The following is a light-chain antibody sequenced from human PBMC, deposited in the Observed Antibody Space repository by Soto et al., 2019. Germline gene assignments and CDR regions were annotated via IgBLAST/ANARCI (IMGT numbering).Light chain of an antibody. CDR3: QQSYSTPLT. CDR2: AAS. Sequence: DIPMTQSPSSLSASVGDRVTITCRASQTISNYLNWYQQKQGKAPKLLIYAASSLHSVVPSRFSGSGSGTEFTLTISSLQPEDFATYYCQQSYSTPLTFGGGTKVEIK. V-gene: IGKV1-39*01. CDR1: QTISNY. J-gene: IGKJ4*01.